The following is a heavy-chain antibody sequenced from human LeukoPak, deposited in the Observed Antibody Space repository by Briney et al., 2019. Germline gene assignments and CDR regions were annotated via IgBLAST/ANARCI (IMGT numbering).Heavy chain of an antibody. J-gene: IGHJ4*02. Sequence: AETLSLTCSVYGGSISSYSWTWIRQLAGKGLEWIGRIYTSGSTNYNPSLKSRVTMSVDTSKSQFSLKLSSVTAADTAVYYCARLGGYGYFDYWGQGTLVTVSS. CDR2: IYTSGST. CDR3: ARLGGYGYFDY. CDR1: GGSISSYS. V-gene: IGHV4-4*07. D-gene: IGHD5-12*01.